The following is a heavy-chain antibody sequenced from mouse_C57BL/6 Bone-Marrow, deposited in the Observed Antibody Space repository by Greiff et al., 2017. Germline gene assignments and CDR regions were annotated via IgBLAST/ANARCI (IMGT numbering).Heavy chain of an antibody. Sequence: DVKLVESGGDLVKPGGSLKLSCAASGFTFSSYGMSWVRQTPDKRLEWVATISSGGSYTYYPDSVKGRFTISRDNAKNTLYLQMSSLKSEDTAMYCCARLGGAFGYWGQGTTLTVSS. CDR2: ISSGGSYT. CDR3: ARLGGAFGY. J-gene: IGHJ2*01. CDR1: GFTFSSYG. V-gene: IGHV5-6*02. D-gene: IGHD4-1*01.